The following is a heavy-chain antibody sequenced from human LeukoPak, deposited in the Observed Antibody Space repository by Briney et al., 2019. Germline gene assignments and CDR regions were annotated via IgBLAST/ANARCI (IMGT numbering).Heavy chain of an antibody. CDR3: ARHEVITIFEY. CDR1: GGSISSYY. CDR2: IYYSGST. D-gene: IGHD3-3*01. J-gene: IGHJ4*02. V-gene: IGHV4-59*08. Sequence: PSGTLSLTCTVSGGSISSYYWSWIRQPPGKGLEWIGYIYYSGSTNYNPSLKSRVTISVDTSKNQFSLKLSSVTAADTAVCYCARHEVITIFEYWGQGTLVTVSS.